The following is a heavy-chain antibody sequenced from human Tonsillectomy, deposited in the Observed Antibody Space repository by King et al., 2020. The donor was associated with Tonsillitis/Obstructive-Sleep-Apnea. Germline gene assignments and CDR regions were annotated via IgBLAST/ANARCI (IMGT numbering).Heavy chain of an antibody. CDR2: IYSGGSK. Sequence: VQLVESGGGLVKPGGSLRLSCAASGFTVTSNSMSWVRQGPGKGLEWVSVIYSGGSKYYADSVKGRFTISRDNSKNTLYLQMNSLRAEDTAVYYCARESSGKFDYWGQGTLVTVSS. CDR1: GFTVTSNS. CDR3: ARESSGKFDY. J-gene: IGHJ4*02. V-gene: IGHV3-66*01. D-gene: IGHD6-19*01.